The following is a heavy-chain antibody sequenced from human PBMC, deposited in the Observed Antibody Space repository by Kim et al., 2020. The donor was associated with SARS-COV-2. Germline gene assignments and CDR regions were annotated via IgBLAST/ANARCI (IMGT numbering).Heavy chain of an antibody. CDR1: GYTFTSYA. CDR2: INTNTWNP. V-gene: IGHV7-4-1*02. CDR3: ARVYYYDSSGYRTTPTFPQIVNSEDY. D-gene: IGHD3-22*01. J-gene: IGHJ4*02. Sequence: ASVKVSCKASGYTFTSYAMNWVRQAPGQGLEWMGWINTNTWNPTYAQGFTGRFVFSLDTSVSTAYLQISSLKAEDTAVYYCARVYYYDSSGYRTTPTFPQIVNSEDYWGQGTLVTVSS.